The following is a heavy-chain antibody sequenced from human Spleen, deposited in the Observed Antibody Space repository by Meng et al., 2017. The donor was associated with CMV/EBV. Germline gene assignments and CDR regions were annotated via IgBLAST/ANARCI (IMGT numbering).Heavy chain of an antibody. J-gene: IGHJ4*02. CDR2: THYGEKT. CDR1: GASITSGGYY. V-gene: IGHV4-31*03. Sequence: PSLPFTVSGASITSGGYYWNWIRQFPGKGLEWIGYTHYGEKTYYNPSLKSRVTISVDTSKNLFSLRLTSVTAADTAVYYCVRNFSDWGQGTLVTVSS. D-gene: IGHD3-3*01. CDR3: VRNFSD.